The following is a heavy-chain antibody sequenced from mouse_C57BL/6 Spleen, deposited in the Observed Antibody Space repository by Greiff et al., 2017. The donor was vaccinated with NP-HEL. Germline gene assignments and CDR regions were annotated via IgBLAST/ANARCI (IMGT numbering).Heavy chain of an antibody. Sequence: VMLVESRPELVKPGASVKISCKASGYAFSSSWMNWVKQRPGKGLEWIGRIYPGDGDTNYNGKFKGKATLTADKSSSTAYMQLSSLTSEDSAVYFCARGATHYAMDYWGQGTSVTVSS. V-gene: IGHV1-82*01. CDR3: ARGATHYAMDY. J-gene: IGHJ4*01. D-gene: IGHD3-1*01. CDR2: IYPGDGDT. CDR1: GYAFSSSW.